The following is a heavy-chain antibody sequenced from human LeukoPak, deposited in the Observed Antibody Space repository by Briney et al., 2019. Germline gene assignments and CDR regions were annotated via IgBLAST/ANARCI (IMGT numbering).Heavy chain of an antibody. V-gene: IGHV4-30-4*08. CDR3: AREDTAIDY. J-gene: IGHJ4*02. CDR1: GGSISSGGFY. CDR2: IYYSGST. Sequence: PSQTLSLTCTVSGGSISSGGFYWTWIRQPPGKGLEWIGYIYYSGSTYYNPSLKSRVTISVDTSKNQFSLKLSSVTAADTAVHYCAREDTAIDYWGQGTLVTVSS. D-gene: IGHD5-18*01.